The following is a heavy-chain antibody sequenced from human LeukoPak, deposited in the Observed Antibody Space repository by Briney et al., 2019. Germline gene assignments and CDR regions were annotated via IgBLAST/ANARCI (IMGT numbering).Heavy chain of an antibody. CDR1: GFTFSSYD. CDR3: ARDPDCDSTSCYIGPYNWFDP. D-gene: IGHD2-2*02. V-gene: IGHV3-13*01. Sequence: GGSLRLSCAASGFTFSSYDMHWVRQATGKGLEWVSAIGTAGDTYYPGSVKGRFTISRENAKNSLYLQMNSLRAGDTAVYYCARDPDCDSTSCYIGPYNWFDPWGQGTLVTVSS. CDR2: IGTAGDT. J-gene: IGHJ5*02.